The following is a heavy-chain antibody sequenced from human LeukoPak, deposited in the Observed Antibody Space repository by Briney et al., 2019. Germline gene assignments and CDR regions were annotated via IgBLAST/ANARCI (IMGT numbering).Heavy chain of an antibody. CDR1: GGSFSGYY. D-gene: IGHD3-16*02. V-gene: IGHV4-34*01. CDR2: INHSGST. Sequence: MAPETLSLTCAVYGGSFSGYYWSWIRQPPGKGLEWIGEINHSGSTNYNPSLKSRVTISVDTSKNQFSLKLSSVTAADTAVYYCARERLYYDYVWGSYRQRLAFDYWGQGTLVTVSS. J-gene: IGHJ4*02. CDR3: ARERLYYDYVWGSYRQRLAFDY.